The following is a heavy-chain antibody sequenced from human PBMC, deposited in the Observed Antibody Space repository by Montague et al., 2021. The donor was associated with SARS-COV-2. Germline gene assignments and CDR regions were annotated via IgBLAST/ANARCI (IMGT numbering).Heavy chain of an antibody. CDR3: STQPCPNGVCENWVDP. CDR1: GGSISSYY. D-gene: IGHD2-8*01. V-gene: IGHV4-59*01. J-gene: IGHJ5*02. Sequence: SETLSLTCTVSGGSISSYYWSWIRQPPGKGLEWIGYIYYSWSTNYNPSLKIQVTISVDTSKNQFSLKLSTITAADTAVYYCSTQPCPNGVCENWVDPWGQGTLVTVSS. CDR2: IYYSWST.